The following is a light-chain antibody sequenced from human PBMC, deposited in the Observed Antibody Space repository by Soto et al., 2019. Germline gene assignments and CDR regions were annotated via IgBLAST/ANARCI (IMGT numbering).Light chain of an antibody. CDR1: QSISSY. CDR3: QQRET. CDR2: AAS. V-gene: IGKV1-39*01. J-gene: IGKJ1*01. Sequence: LPMSPSPSSLSSSVGDRVTITCRASQSISSYLNWYQQKPGKAPKLLIYAASSLQSGVPSRFSGSGSGTDFTLTISRLQPEDFATYSCQQRETSGQGTKADIK.